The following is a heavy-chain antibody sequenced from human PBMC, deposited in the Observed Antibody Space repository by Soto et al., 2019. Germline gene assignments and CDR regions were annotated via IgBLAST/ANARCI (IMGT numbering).Heavy chain of an antibody. V-gene: IGHV4-31*03. CDR1: GGSISSGGYY. CDR3: ARDGFMVRGVIPYGMDV. Sequence: LSLTCTVSGGSISSGGYYWSWIRQHPGKGLEWIGYIYYSGSTYYNPSLKSRVTISVDTSKNQFSLKLSSVTAADTAVYYCARDGFMVRGVIPYGMDVWGQGTTVTVSS. CDR2: IYYSGST. D-gene: IGHD3-10*01. J-gene: IGHJ6*02.